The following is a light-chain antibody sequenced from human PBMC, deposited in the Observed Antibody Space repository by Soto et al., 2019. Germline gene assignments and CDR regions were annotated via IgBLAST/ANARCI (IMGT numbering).Light chain of an antibody. Sequence: EIVLTQSPGTLSLSPGESVTLSCRASQSVGSNYLAWYQQKPGQAPRLLIYGASNRATGTPDRFSGSGSGTDFTLTISRLEPEDFAVYYCQEYGSSRTFGQGTKVEIE. CDR2: GAS. V-gene: IGKV3-20*01. CDR3: QEYGSSRT. CDR1: QSVGSNY. J-gene: IGKJ1*01.